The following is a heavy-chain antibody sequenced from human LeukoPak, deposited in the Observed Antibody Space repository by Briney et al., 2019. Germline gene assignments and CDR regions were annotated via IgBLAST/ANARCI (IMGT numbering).Heavy chain of an antibody. Sequence: GGSLRLSCAASGFTLSSHAMSWVRQAPGKGLEWVSAISDTGNTYHADSVKGRFTISRDSSKNTLFLQMNRLRPEDAAVYYCAKAPVTTCRGAFCYPFDYWGLGTLVTVSS. CDR3: AKAPVTTCRGAFCYPFDY. CDR2: ISDTGNT. CDR1: GFTLSSHA. J-gene: IGHJ4*02. V-gene: IGHV3-23*01. D-gene: IGHD2-15*01.